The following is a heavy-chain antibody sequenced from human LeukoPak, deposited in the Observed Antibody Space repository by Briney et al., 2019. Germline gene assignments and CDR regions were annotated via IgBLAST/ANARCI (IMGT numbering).Heavy chain of an antibody. CDR3: AREGFMITFGGVIVRYYFDY. CDR1: GFTFSSYG. D-gene: IGHD3-16*02. V-gene: IGHV3-33*01. J-gene: IGHJ4*02. CDR2: IWYDGSNK. Sequence: GGSLRLSCAASGFTFSSYGMHWVRQAPGKGLEWVAVIWYDGSNKYYADSVKGRFTISRDNSKNTLYLQMNSLRAEDTAVYYCAREGFMITFGGVIVRYYFDYWGQGTLVTVSS.